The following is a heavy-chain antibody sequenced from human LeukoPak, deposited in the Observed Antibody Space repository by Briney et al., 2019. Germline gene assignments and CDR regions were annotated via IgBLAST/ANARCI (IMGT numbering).Heavy chain of an antibody. CDR1: GGSISAYY. CDR2: IYYSGST. CDR3: ATIAGSSSY. V-gene: IGHV4-59*08. J-gene: IGHJ4*02. Sequence: SETLSLTCTVSGGSISAYYWTWIRQPPGKGLEWIGYIYYSGSTNYNPSLKSRVTISVDTSKNQFSLKMSSVTAADTAVYYCATIAGSSSYWGQGTLVTVSS. D-gene: IGHD6-6*01.